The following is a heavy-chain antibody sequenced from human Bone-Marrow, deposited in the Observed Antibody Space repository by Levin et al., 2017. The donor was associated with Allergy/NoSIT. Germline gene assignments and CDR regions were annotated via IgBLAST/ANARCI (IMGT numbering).Heavy chain of an antibody. CDR3: AREPPLDYGDYVWPVLDY. D-gene: IGHD4-17*01. Sequence: LSLTCAASGFTFSSYGMHWVRQAPGKGLEWVAVIWYDGSNKYYADSVKGRFTISRDNSKNTLYLQMNSLRAEDTAVYYCAREPPLDYGDYVWPVLDYWGQGTLVTVSS. V-gene: IGHV3-33*01. CDR1: GFTFSSYG. J-gene: IGHJ4*02. CDR2: IWYDGSNK.